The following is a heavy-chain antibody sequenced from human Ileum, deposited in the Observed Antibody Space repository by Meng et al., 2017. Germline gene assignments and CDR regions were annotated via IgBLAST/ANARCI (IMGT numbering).Heavy chain of an antibody. V-gene: IGHV4-61*08. Sequence: GQLQESGPGLVRPAVTLSLICTVSGGSVSSDGFQWGWVRQPPGKGLEWIGYASTNYNPSLKSRVTISLDTSKNQFSLELSSVTAADTAVYYCARDHWGSLDYWGQGILVTVSS. CDR3: ARDHWGSLDY. CDR1: GGSVSSDGFQ. J-gene: IGHJ4*02. CDR2: AST. D-gene: IGHD7-27*01.